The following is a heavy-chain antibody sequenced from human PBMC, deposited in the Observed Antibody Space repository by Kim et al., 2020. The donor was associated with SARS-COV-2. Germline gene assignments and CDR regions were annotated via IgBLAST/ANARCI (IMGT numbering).Heavy chain of an antibody. V-gene: IGHV4-39*01. CDR3: ARLVNLGWGSYYGGYSSS. D-gene: IGHD1-26*01. J-gene: IGHJ5*02. Sequence: SETLSLTCTVSGGSISSSSYYWGWIRQPPGKGLEWIGSIYYSGSTYYNPSLKSRVTISVDTSKNQFSLKLSSVTAADTAVYYCARLVNLGWGSYYGGYSSSWGQGTLVTVSS. CDR2: IYYSGST. CDR1: GGSISSSSYY.